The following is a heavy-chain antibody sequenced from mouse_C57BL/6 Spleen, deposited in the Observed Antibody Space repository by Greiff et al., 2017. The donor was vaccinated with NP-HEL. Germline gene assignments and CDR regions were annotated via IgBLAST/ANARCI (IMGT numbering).Heavy chain of an antibody. V-gene: IGHV1-84*01. D-gene: IGHD2-3*01. CDR2: IYPGSGNT. Sequence: QVQLQQSGPELVKPGASVKISCKASGYTFTDYYINWVKQRPGQGLEWIEWIYPGSGNTKYNEKFKGKATLTVDTSSSTAYMQLSSLTSEDSAVYFCARSRYDGYYDAMDYWGQGTSVTVSS. CDR3: ARSRYDGYYDAMDY. CDR1: GYTFTDYY. J-gene: IGHJ4*01.